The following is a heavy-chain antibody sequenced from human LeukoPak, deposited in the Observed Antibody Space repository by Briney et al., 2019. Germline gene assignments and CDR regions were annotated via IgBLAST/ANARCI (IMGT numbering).Heavy chain of an antibody. D-gene: IGHD3-3*01. CDR3: AKASPTWYYDFWSGYSDYGMDV. CDR2: ISYDGSNK. CDR1: GFTFSSYG. J-gene: IGHJ6*02. Sequence: PGRSLRLSCAASGFTFSSYGMHWVRQAPGKGLEWVAVISYDGSNKYYADSVKGRFTISRDNSKNTLYLQMNSLRAEDTAVYYCAKASPTWYYDFWSGYSDYGMDVWGQGTTVTVSS. V-gene: IGHV3-30*18.